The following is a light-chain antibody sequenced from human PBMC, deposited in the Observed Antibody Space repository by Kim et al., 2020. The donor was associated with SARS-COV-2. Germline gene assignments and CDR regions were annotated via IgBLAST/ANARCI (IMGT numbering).Light chain of an antibody. V-gene: IGKV3-20*01. CDR1: HSIRSSY. CDR3: QQSGEG. CDR2: GAS. J-gene: IGKJ1*01. Sequence: EIVLTQSPGTLSLSPGERATLSCRASHSIRSSYLAWYQQKPSQAPRLLIYGASRRATGIPDRFSGSGSGTGFTLTINRLEPEDFAVYYCQQSGEGFGQGTKVDIK.